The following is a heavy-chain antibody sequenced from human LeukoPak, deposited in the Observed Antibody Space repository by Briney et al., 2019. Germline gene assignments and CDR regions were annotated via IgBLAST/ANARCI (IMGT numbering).Heavy chain of an antibody. Sequence: GASVKVSCKASGYTFTSYGISWVRQAPGQGLEWMGWISAYNGNTNYAQKLQGRVTMTTDTSTSTAYMELRSLRSDDTAVYYCTREREYYDFWSGYSRKYYFDYWGQGTLVTVSS. D-gene: IGHD3-3*01. CDR3: TREREYYDFWSGYSRKYYFDY. J-gene: IGHJ4*02. CDR2: ISAYNGNT. CDR1: GYTFTSYG. V-gene: IGHV1-18*01.